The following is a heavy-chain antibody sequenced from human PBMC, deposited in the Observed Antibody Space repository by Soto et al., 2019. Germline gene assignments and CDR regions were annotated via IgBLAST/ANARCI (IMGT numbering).Heavy chain of an antibody. D-gene: IGHD4-17*01. V-gene: IGHV1-2*04. CDR3: ARERLPRVLAYYYGMDV. J-gene: IGHJ6*02. CDR2: INPNSGGT. CDR1: GYTFTGYY. Sequence: EASVKVSCKASGYTFTGYYMHWVRQAPGQGLEWMGWINPNSGGTNYAQKFQGWVTMTRDTSISTAYMELSRLSSDDTAVYYCARERLPRVLAYYYGMDVWGQGTTVTVSS.